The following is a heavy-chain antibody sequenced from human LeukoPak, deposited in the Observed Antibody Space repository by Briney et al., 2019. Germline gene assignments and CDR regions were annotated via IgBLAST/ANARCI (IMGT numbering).Heavy chain of an antibody. J-gene: IGHJ1*01. Sequence: NPGESLKISCKDSGNSFTTYWIGWVRQMPGKGLEWMGTIYPGDSDTRYSPSFQGQVTISADKSINTAYLHWSSLKASDTAMYYCARRGASSEYFYDWGQGTLVTVSS. CDR3: ARRGASSEYFYD. CDR2: IYPGDSDT. V-gene: IGHV5-51*01. CDR1: GNSFTTYW.